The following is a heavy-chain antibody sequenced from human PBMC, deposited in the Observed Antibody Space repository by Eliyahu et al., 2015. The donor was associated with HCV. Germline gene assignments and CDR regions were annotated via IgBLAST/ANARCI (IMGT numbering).Heavy chain of an antibody. CDR2: ISSSSSSI. CDR1: GFTFSSFG. Sequence: EVQLVESGGGLVQPGGSLRLSCAASGFTFSSFGMNWVRQAPGKGLEWVSYISSSSSSIYYADSVKGRFTISRDNAKNSLYLQMNSLRAEDTAVYYCARDHDQTVVTPLGYWGQGILVTVSS. CDR3: ARDHDQTVVTPLGY. J-gene: IGHJ4*02. D-gene: IGHD4-23*01. V-gene: IGHV3-48*01.